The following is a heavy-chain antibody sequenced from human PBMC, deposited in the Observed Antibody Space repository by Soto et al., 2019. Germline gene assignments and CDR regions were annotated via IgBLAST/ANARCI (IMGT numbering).Heavy chain of an antibody. V-gene: IGHV5-51*01. Sequence: GESLKISCKGSGYSFTSYWIGWVRQMPGKGLEWMGIIYPGDSDTRYSPSFQGQVTISADKSISTAYLQWSSLKASDTAMYYCARRRIWSSCYSHAFDIWGQGTMVTVSS. CDR2: IYPGDSDT. CDR3: ARRRIWSSCYSHAFDI. CDR1: GYSFTSYW. D-gene: IGHD3-22*01. J-gene: IGHJ3*02.